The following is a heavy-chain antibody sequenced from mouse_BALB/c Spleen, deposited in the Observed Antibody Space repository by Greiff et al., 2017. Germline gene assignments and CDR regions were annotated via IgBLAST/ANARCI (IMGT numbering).Heavy chain of an antibody. CDR1: GYTFTNYW. J-gene: IGHJ2*01. CDR2: IYPGGGYT. CDR3: ARGEVRGGFDY. V-gene: IGHV1-63*02. D-gene: IGHD2-14*01. Sequence: QVQLQQSGAELVRPGTSVKISCKASGYTFTNYWLGWVKQRPGHGLEWIGDIYPGGGYTNYNEKFKGKATLTADTSSSTAYMQLSSLTSEDSAVYFCARGEVRGGFDYWGQGTTLTVSS.